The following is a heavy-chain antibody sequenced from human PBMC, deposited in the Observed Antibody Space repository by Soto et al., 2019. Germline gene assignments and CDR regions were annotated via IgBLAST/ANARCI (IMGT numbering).Heavy chain of an antibody. J-gene: IGHJ3*02. CDR3: ARGSHSSVWDYYYRGKGAFDI. Sequence: ASVKGSCKASGYTLIGYYMHWVRQAPGQGLEWMGWINPNSGGTKYAQKFQGRVTMTRDTSISTANLELSRLTSDDTAVYYCARGSHSSVWDYYYRGKGAFDIWGQGTMVTVSS. V-gene: IGHV1-2*02. CDR2: INPNSGGT. CDR1: GYTLIGYY. D-gene: IGHD6-19*01.